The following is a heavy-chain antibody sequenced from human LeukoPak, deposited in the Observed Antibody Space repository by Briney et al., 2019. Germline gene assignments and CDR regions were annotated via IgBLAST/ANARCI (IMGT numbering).Heavy chain of an antibody. CDR3: ARDNEEGYAFDI. CDR1: GFTFSSYS. D-gene: IGHD1-1*01. J-gene: IGHJ3*02. V-gene: IGHV3-21*01. Sequence: GGSLRLSCAASGFTFSSYSMNWVRQAPGKGLEWVSSISSSSSYIYYADSVKGRFTISRDNAKNSLYLQMNSLRAEDTAVYYCARDNEEGYAFDIWGQGTMVTVSS. CDR2: ISSSSSYI.